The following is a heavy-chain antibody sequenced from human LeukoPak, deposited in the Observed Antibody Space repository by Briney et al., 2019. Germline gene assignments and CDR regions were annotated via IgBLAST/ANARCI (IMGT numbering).Heavy chain of an antibody. J-gene: IGHJ4*02. V-gene: IGHV1-24*01. CDR3: ATDSALIVGVNRGFDY. Sequence: GASVKVSCKVSGYTLTELSMHWVRQAPGKGLEWMGGFDPEDGETIYAQKFQGRVTMTEDTSTDTAYMELSSLRSEDTAVYYCATDSALIVGVNRGFDYWGQGTLVTVSS. CDR1: GYTLTELS. CDR2: FDPEDGET. D-gene: IGHD1-26*01.